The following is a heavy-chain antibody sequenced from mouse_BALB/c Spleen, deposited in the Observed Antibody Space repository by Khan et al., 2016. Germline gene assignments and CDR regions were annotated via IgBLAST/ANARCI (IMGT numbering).Heavy chain of an antibody. CDR3: VRRDYYGNQFAY. CDR2: IDPANGNT. Sequence: VQLQQSGAELVKPGASVKLSCTASGFNIKDTYMNWVKQRPEQGLEWIGRIDPANGNTKYDPKFQGKATITADTSSNTAYLQLSSLTSEDTAVYYCVRRDYYGNQFAYWGQGALVTVSA. V-gene: IGHV14-3*02. J-gene: IGHJ3*01. CDR1: GFNIKDTY. D-gene: IGHD2-1*01.